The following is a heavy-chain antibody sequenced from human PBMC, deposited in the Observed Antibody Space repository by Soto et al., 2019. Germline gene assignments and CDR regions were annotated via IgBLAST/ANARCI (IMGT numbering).Heavy chain of an antibody. J-gene: IGHJ3*02. Sequence: PSQTLSLTCAISGDSVSSNSAAWNWIRQSPSRGLEWLGRTYYRSKWYNDYAVSVKSRITINPDTSKNQFSLQLNSVTPEDTAVYYCARVPCSSWPPLYAFYICGQGTMVTVSS. D-gene: IGHD6-13*01. CDR2: TYYRSKWYN. CDR3: ARVPCSSWPPLYAFYI. V-gene: IGHV6-1*01. CDR1: GDSVSSNSAA.